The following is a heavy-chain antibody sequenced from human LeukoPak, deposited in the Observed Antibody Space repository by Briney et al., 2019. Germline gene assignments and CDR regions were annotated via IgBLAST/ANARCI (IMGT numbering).Heavy chain of an antibody. Sequence: SVKVSCKAFGGSFSSEAISWVRQAPGQGLEWMGVIIPIFGTANYAQKFQGRVTITTDESTSTAYMEVSSLRSEDTAVYYCGRKAGDCGGGSCDSIDYWGQGTLVTVSS. J-gene: IGHJ4*02. V-gene: IGHV1-69*05. CDR3: GRKAGDCGGGSCDSIDY. CDR1: GGSFSSEA. CDR2: IIPIFGTA. D-gene: IGHD2-15*01.